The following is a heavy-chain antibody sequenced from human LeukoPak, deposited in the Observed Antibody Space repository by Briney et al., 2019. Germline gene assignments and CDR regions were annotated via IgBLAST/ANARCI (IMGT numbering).Heavy chain of an antibody. CDR2: IYYSGST. J-gene: IGHJ5*02. V-gene: IGHV4-59*01. D-gene: IGHD3-22*01. Sequence: SETLSLTCTVSGGSISSYYWGWIRQPPGKGLEWIGYIYYSGSTNYNPSLKSRVTISVDTSKNQFSLKLSSVTAADTAVYYCARRTLEYDSSGYYYGWFDPWGQGTLVTVSS. CDR3: ARRTLEYDSSGYYYGWFDP. CDR1: GGSISSYY.